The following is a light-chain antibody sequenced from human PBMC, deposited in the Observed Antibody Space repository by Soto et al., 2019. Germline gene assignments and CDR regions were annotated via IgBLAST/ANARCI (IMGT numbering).Light chain of an antibody. CDR1: QGIIDY. CDR3: QKYNSAPQT. V-gene: IGKV1-27*01. J-gene: IGKJ1*01. Sequence: DIQMTQSPSSLSASVGDRVTITCRASQGIIDYLAWYQQNTGKAPKLLIYPPSTLQSGVPSRFSGSGSGTDFTLTISSLQPEDVATYYCQKYNSAPQTFGQGTKVHI. CDR2: PPS.